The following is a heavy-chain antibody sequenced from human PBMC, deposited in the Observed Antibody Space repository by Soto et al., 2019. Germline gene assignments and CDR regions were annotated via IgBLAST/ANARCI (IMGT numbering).Heavy chain of an antibody. CDR1: GGTFSSCA. CDR3: ARPSARDGYNYNDAFDI. CDR2: IIPIFGTA. J-gene: IGHJ3*02. D-gene: IGHD5-12*01. V-gene: IGHV1-69*13. Sequence: GXSVKVSCNASGGTFSSCAISWVRQAPVQGLEWMGGIIPIFGTANYAQKFQGRVTITADESTSTAYMELSRLRSEDTAVYYCARPSARDGYNYNDAFDIWGQGTMVTVSS.